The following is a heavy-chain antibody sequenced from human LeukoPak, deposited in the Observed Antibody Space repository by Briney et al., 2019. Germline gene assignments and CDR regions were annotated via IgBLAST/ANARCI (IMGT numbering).Heavy chain of an antibody. J-gene: IGHJ4*02. CDR2: IYYSGST. Sequence: AETLSLTCTVSGRSISSYYWIWIRQPAGKGLEWIGRIYYSGSTNYNPPLKSRATISVDTSKNQCSLQLSSVTAADTAVYYCARHLIAVAGRRVWGFDYWGQGIPVTVSS. D-gene: IGHD6-19*01. CDR3: ARHLIAVAGRRVWGFDY. CDR1: GRSISSYY. V-gene: IGHV4-59*08.